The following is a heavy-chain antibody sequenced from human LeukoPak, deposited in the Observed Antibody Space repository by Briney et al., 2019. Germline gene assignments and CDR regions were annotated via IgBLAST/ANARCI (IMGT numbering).Heavy chain of an antibody. CDR1: GYTFTSYG. J-gene: IGHJ6*02. CDR2: ISAYNGNT. CDR3: ARSLRFLEWLLSDYYYYGMDV. V-gene: IGHV1-18*01. Sequence: ASVKVSCKASGYTFTSYGISWVRQAPGHGLEWMGWISAYNGNTNYAQKLQGRVTMTTGTSTSTAYMELRSLRSDDTAVYYCARSLRFLEWLLSDYYYYGMDVWGQGTTVTVSS. D-gene: IGHD3-3*01.